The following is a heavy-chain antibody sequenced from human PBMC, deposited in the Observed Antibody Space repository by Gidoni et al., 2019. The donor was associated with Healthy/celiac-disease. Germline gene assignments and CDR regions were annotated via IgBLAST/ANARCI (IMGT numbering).Heavy chain of an antibody. D-gene: IGHD2-15*01. CDR2: TSSSGSTI. V-gene: IGHV3-11*01. CDR1: GFTFSDYY. CDR3: ARGYCSGGSSYYYYGMDV. J-gene: IGHJ6*02. Sequence: QVQLVESGGGLVKPGGSLRPSCAASGFTFSDYYMSWIRQAQGKGLEWVSYTSSSGSTIYYADSVKGRFTISRDNAKNSLYLQMNSLRAEDTAVYYCARGYCSGGSSYYYYGMDVWGQGTTVTVSS.